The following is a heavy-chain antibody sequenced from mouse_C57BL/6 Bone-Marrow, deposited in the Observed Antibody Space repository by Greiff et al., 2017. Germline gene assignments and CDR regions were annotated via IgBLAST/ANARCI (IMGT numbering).Heavy chain of an antibody. V-gene: IGHV1-81*01. CDR2: IYPRSGNT. J-gene: IGHJ4*01. Sequence: QQSGAELARPGASVKLSCKASGYTFTSYGISWVKQRTGQGLEWIGEIYPRSGNTYYNEKFKGKATLTADKSSSTAYMELRSLTSEDSAVYFCARFSYGNYFYAMDYWGQGTSVTVSS. D-gene: IGHD2-1*01. CDR3: ARFSYGNYFYAMDY. CDR1: GYTFTSYG.